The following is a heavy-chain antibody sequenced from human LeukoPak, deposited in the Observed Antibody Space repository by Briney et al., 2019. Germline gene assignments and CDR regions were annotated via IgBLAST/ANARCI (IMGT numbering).Heavy chain of an antibody. CDR3: ARDRTRVGANPDDAFDI. J-gene: IGHJ3*02. CDR1: GYTFTSYG. V-gene: IGHV1-18*03. D-gene: IGHD1-26*01. CDR2: ISAYNGNT. Sequence: EASVKVSCKASGYTFTSYGISWVRQAPGQGLERMGWISAYNGNTNYAQKLQGRVTMTTDTSTSTAYMELSSLRSEDMAVYYCARDRTRVGANPDDAFDIWGQGTMVTVSS.